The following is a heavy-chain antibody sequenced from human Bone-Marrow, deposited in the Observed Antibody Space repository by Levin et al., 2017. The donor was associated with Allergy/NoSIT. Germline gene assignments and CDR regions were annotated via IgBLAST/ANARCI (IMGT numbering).Heavy chain of an antibody. CDR3: ARRFKISGMDV. J-gene: IGHJ6*02. CDR2: IRSKPNSNET. V-gene: IGHV3-73*01. D-gene: IGHD3-3*01. Sequence: LSLPCAASGFIFSDFAIHWVRQASGRGLEWVGRIRSKPNSNETVYAASLKGRFIISRDDSKNTTFLQMHRLKIEDTAVYYCARRFKISGMDVWGQGTTVTVSS. CDR1: GFIFSDFA.